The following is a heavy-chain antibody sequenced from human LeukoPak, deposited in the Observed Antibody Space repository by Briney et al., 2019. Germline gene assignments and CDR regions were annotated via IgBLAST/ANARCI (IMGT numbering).Heavy chain of an antibody. J-gene: IGHJ4*02. CDR1: GFTSTSYG. Sequence: GGSLRLSCAASGFTSTSYGMHCVRQAPGKGLEWVAVIWSDGSKTYYVDSVKGRFTISRDYSKNTLYLQMSSLRAEDTAVYYCARAGASNEFDYWGQGTLVTVSS. CDR3: ARAGASNEFDY. CDR2: IWSDGSKT. D-gene: IGHD2-8*01. V-gene: IGHV3-33*01.